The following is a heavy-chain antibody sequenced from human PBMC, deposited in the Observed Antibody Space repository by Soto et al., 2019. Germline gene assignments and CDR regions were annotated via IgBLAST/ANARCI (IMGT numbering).Heavy chain of an antibody. V-gene: IGHV4-31*03. Sequence: SETLSLTCTVSGASITSGGYYWSWIRQHPGKGLEWIGYIYHSGSTYYNPSLKSRVTISVDTSKNQFSLKLRSVTAADTAIYYCARRFEYSTGWYYFDYWGRGTLVTVSS. D-gene: IGHD6-19*01. CDR3: ARRFEYSTGWYYFDY. CDR1: GASITSGGYY. J-gene: IGHJ4*02. CDR2: IYHSGST.